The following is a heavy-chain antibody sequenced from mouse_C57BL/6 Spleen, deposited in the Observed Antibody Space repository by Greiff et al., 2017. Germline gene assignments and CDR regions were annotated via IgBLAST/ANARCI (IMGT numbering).Heavy chain of an antibody. J-gene: IGHJ3*01. D-gene: IGHD4-1*01. CDR3: ARDLTGTGEAY. Sequence: EVKLMDSGGGLVQSGRSLRLSCATSGFTFSDFYMEWVRQAPGKGLEWIAASRNKANDYTTEYSASVKGRFIVSRDTSQSILYLQMNALRAEDTAIYYCARDLTGTGEAYWGQGTLVTVSA. V-gene: IGHV7-1*01. CDR2: SRNKANDYTT. CDR1: GFTFSDFY.